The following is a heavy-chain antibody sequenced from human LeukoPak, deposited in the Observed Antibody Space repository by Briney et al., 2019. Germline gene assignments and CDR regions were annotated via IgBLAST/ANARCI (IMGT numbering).Heavy chain of an antibody. D-gene: IGHD1-26*01. CDR1: GFTFSSYG. CDR3: AKTGGGSYWYVFDY. Sequence: GGSLRLSCAASGFTFSSYGMHWVRQAPGKGLEWVAAIWYDGSNKYYADSVKGRFTISRDNSKNTLYLQMNSLRAEDTAVYYCAKTGGGSYWYVFDYWGQGTLVTVSS. CDR2: IWYDGSNK. V-gene: IGHV3-33*06. J-gene: IGHJ4*02.